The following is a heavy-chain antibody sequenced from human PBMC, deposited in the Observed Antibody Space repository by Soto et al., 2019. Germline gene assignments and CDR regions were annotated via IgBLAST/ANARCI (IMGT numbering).Heavy chain of an antibody. D-gene: IGHD3-22*01. CDR2: ISGRRGST. J-gene: IGHJ3*02. V-gene: IGHV3-23*01. CDR3: AKDNGYDGGGYGAPSAFDI. CDR1: GFTFSSYA. Sequence: EVQLLESGGGLVQPGGSLRLSCAASGFTFSSYAMSWVRQAPGKGLEWVSGISGRRGSTYYADSVKGRFTISRDNSKNTLYLQSRRLRAEYTAVYYCAKDNGYDGGGYGAPSAFDIWGQGTMVTVSS.